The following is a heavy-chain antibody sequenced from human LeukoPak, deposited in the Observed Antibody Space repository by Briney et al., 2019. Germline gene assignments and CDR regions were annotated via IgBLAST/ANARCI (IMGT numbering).Heavy chain of an antibody. CDR3: AKDLMVRGANDAFDI. CDR1: GFTFSSYG. J-gene: IGHJ3*02. CDR2: ISYDGSNK. Sequence: PGGSLRLSCAASGFTFSSYGMHWVRQASGKGLEWVAVISYDGSNKYYADSVKGRFTISRDNSKNTLYLQMNSLRAEDTAVYYCAKDLMVRGANDAFDIWGQGTMVTVSS. V-gene: IGHV3-30*18. D-gene: IGHD3-10*01.